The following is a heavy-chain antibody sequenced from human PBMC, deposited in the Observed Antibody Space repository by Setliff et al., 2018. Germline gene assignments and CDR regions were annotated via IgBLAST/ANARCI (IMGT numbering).Heavy chain of an antibody. Sequence: SETLSLTCAASGGTFSDYYWTWVRQPPGKGLEWIGQIYHGGNTRYNPSLKSRLTMSIDKSKNQVSLELSSVTTADTAVYYCGRTMTYHYLCMDVWGNGTTVTVSS. CDR2: IYHGGNT. V-gene: IGHV4-34*08. CDR3: GRTMTYHYLCMDV. CDR1: GGTFSDYY. J-gene: IGHJ6*03.